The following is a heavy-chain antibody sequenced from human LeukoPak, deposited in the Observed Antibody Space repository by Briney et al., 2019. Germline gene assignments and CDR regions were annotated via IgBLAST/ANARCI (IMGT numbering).Heavy chain of an antibody. CDR3: ARSESFRGYSGYGGRGGVYWFDP. CDR2: IYYSGST. V-gene: IGHV4-39*07. J-gene: IGHJ5*02. D-gene: IGHD5-12*01. Sequence: PSETLPLTCTVSGGSISSSSYYWGWIRQPPGKGLEWIGSIYYSGSTYYNPSLKSRVTISVDTSKNQFSLKLSSVTAADTAVYYCARSESFRGYSGYGGRGGVYWFDPWGQGTLVTVSS. CDR1: GGSISSSSYY.